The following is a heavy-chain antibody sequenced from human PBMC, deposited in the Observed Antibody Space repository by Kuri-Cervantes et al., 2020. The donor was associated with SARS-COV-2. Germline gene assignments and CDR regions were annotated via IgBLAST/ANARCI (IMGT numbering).Heavy chain of an antibody. CDR1: GFAFDDYA. CDR2: IRSKAYGGTT. Sequence: GESLKISCAASGFAFDDYAMHWVRQAPGKGLEWVGFIRSKAYGGTTEYAASVKGRFTISRDDSKSIAYLQMNSLRAEDTALYYCTNEGMGKPFDWWGQGTLVTVSS. D-gene: IGHD7-27*01. V-gene: IGHV3-49*04. CDR3: TNEGMGKPFDW. J-gene: IGHJ4*02.